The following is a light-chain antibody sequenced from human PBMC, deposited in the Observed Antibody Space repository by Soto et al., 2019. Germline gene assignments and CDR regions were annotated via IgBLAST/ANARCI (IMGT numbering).Light chain of an antibody. CDR2: DVS. J-gene: IGKJ2*01. Sequence: DIQMTQSPSSLPASVGDRVTITCQASQDINNFLNWYQQKPGKAPKLLIYDVSNLEAGVPSRFSGSASGAHFTFTIPSRQPEDFATYYCQQYHHVPYTFGQGTKVEIK. CDR1: QDINNF. CDR3: QQYHHVPYT. V-gene: IGKV1-33*01.